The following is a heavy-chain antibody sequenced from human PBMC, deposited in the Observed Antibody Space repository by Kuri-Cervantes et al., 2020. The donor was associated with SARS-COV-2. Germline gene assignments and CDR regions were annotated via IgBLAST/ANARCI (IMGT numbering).Heavy chain of an antibody. Sequence: SETLSLTCTVSGDSVNSNKYYWSWIRQPAGKGLEWIGRIYTSGSTNYNPSLKSRVTMSVDTSKNQFSLKLSSVTAADTAVYYCARRICSSTSCYYYNWFDPWGQGTLVTVSS. J-gene: IGHJ5*02. D-gene: IGHD2-2*01. CDR3: ARRICSSTSCYYYNWFDP. CDR2: IYTSGST. V-gene: IGHV4-4*07. CDR1: GDSVNSNKYY.